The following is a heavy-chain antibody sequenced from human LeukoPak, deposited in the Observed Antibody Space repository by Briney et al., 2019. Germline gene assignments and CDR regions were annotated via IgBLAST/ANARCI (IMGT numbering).Heavy chain of an antibody. J-gene: IGHJ3*02. CDR1: GGSISSSSYY. D-gene: IGHD3-10*01. V-gene: IGHV4-61*05. CDR2: IYYSGST. Sequence: SETLSLTCTVSGGSISSSSYYWSWIRQPPGKGLEWIGYIYYSGSTNYNPSLKSRVTISVDTSKNQFSLKLSSVTAADTAVYYCARGRITMVRGVIGAFDIWGQGTMVTVSS. CDR3: ARGRITMVRGVIGAFDI.